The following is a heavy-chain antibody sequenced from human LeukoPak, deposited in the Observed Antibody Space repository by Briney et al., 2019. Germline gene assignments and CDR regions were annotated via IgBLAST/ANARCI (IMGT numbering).Heavy chain of an antibody. CDR2: IKQDGNEK. D-gene: IGHD5-18*01. V-gene: IGHV3-7*03. CDR1: RFTFSSYW. CDR3: ARARVDTQYYYYYYGMDV. Sequence: GGSLRLSCAASRFTFSSYWMSWVRQAPGKGLEWVANIKQDGNEKYYVDSVKGRFTISRDNAKNSLYLQMNSLRAEDTAVYYCARARVDTQYYYYYYGMDVWGQGTTVTVSS. J-gene: IGHJ6*02.